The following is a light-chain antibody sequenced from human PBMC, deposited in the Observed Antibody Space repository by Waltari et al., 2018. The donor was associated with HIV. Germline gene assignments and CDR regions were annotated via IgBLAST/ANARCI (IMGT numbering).Light chain of an antibody. V-gene: IGLV2-11*01. J-gene: IGLJ3*02. CDR2: EVL. CDR3: CSYASTYACVL. Sequence: QSALTQPRSVSGSPGQSVTISCTGTSSDVGGYDSVSWYLQHPGKVPKLIIYEVLNLPAGVPGRCTGSEAGNTAFLTLSGLQTEDEAEYFCCSYASTYACVLFGGGTKLTLL. CDR1: SSDVGGYDS.